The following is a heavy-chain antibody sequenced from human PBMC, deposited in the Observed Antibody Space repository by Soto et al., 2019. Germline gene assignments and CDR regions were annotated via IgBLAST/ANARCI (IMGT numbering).Heavy chain of an antibody. CDR2: IDISGNT. CDR3: VRGGLGGRIGPFDL. J-gene: IGHJ3*01. CDR1: EFTLSDYD. V-gene: IGHV3-13*01. D-gene: IGHD1-26*01. Sequence: EVQLVESGGGLVQPGGSLRLSCVASEFTLSDYDMHWVRQAPGKGLEWVSSIDISGNTSHAGAVQVRFTIARESAKNSLYRQLNSLRVGDTAVYFCVRGGLGGRIGPFDLWGRGTRATSSS.